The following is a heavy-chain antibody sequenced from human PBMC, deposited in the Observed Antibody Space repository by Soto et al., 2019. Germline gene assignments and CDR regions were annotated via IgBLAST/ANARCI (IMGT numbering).Heavy chain of an antibody. J-gene: IGHJ4*02. Sequence: ASVKVSCKASGYTFTSYGISWVRQAPGQGLEWMGWISAYNGNTNYAQKLQGRVTMTTDTSTSTAYMELSSLRSEDTAVYYCATAFGVSFTIFGVAPNDWGQGTLVTVSS. D-gene: IGHD3-3*01. CDR1: GYTFTSYG. V-gene: IGHV1-18*01. CDR2: ISAYNGNT. CDR3: ATAFGVSFTIFGVAPND.